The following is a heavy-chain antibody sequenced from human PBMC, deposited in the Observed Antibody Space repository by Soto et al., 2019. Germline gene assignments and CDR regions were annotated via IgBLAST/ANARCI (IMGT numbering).Heavy chain of an antibody. CDR2: VSGSGGTT. CDR3: ARCTVDPIVTGGWCHDLDP. CDR1: GFTFSSSA. J-gene: IGHJ5*02. Sequence: EVQLLYSGGGLVQPGGSLTLSCAASGFTFSSSAMSWVRQAPGKGLEWVSAVSGSGGTTYYADSVRGRITLSRDNSKNTLYLQMTTLRAKDTAIYFGARCTVDPIVTGGWCHDLDPWGQGNVVTVSS. D-gene: IGHD6-19*01. V-gene: IGHV3-23*01.